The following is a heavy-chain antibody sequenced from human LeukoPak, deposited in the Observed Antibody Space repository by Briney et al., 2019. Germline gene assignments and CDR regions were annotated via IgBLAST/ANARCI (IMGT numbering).Heavy chain of an antibody. J-gene: IGHJ6*03. CDR1: GLTISNHW. CDR3: AREVEVVPATMGAYYYYYMDV. V-gene: IGHV3-74*01. Sequence: GGSLTLSCAASGLTISNHWMHWVRQAPGKGLVWVSRINSDGRRTSYADSVKGRFTISRDNAKNTLYLQMNSLRPDDTAVYYCAREVEVVPATMGAYYYYYMDVWGKGTTVTVSS. CDR2: INSDGRRT. D-gene: IGHD2-2*01.